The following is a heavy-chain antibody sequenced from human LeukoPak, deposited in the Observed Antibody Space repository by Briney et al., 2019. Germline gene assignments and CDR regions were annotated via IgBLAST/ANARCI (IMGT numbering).Heavy chain of an antibody. CDR2: IYYSGST. V-gene: IGHV4-31*03. Sequence: SQTLSLTCTVSGGSISSGGYYWSWIRQHPGKGLEWIGYIYYSGSTYYNPSLKSRVTISVDTSKNQFSLKLSSVTAADTAVYYCARGLMREYRKDWYMHHFDYWGQGTPVTVSP. CDR1: GGSISSGGYY. J-gene: IGHJ4*02. CDR3: ARGLMREYRKDWYMHHFDY. D-gene: IGHD6-6*01.